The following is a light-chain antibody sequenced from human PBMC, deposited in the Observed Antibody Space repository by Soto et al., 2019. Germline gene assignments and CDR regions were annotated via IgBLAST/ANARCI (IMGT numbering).Light chain of an antibody. CDR3: STYTSSSTVI. CDR2: DVR. Sequence: QSALTQPASVSGSPGQSITISCTGTSSDVGGYNFVSWYQQHPGKAPKFIIYDVRNRPSGVSNRFSGSRSGNTASLTISGLQAEDEAGYYCSTYTSSSTVIFAGGTKLTVL. V-gene: IGLV2-14*03. J-gene: IGLJ2*01. CDR1: SSDVGGYNF.